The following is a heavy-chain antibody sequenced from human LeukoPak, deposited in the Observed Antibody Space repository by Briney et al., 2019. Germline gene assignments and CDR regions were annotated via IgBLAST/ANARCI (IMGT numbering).Heavy chain of an antibody. V-gene: IGHV3-30*18. J-gene: IGHJ4*02. CDR2: ISYDGSNK. CDR3: VKCITELGTCYFDN. D-gene: IGHD6-13*01. Sequence: GGSLRLSCAASGFTFSSYGMHWVRQAPGKGLEWVAVISYDGSNKYYADSVKGRFTISRDNSKNTLYLQLNSLRAEDTALYFCVKCITELGTCYFDNWGQGTLVTVSS. CDR1: GFTFSSYG.